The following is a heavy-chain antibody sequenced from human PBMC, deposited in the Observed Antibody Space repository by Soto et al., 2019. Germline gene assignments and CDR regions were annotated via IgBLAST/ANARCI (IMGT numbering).Heavy chain of an antibody. J-gene: IGHJ4*02. CDR2: IKAYSGNT. Sequence: QLQLVQSGAEAQKPGASVKVSCKASGYTFPTSTISWVRQAPGQGLEWMGWIKAYSGNTNYAQKLQGRVTMTTDTSTNTAYMELRSLTTDDTAIYYCAIADYGDDDYWGQGTLVTVSS. CDR3: AIADYGDDDY. CDR1: GYTFPTST. V-gene: IGHV1-18*01. D-gene: IGHD4-17*01.